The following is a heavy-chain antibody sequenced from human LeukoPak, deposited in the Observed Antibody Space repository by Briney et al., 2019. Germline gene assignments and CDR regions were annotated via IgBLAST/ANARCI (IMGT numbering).Heavy chain of an antibody. CDR2: ISGSGGST. J-gene: IGHJ3*02. Sequence: PGGSLRLSCAASGFTFSSYAMGWVRQAPGKGLEWVSAISGSGGSTYYADSVKGRFTISRDNSKNTLYLQMNSLRAEDTAVYYCAKLYYYDSSGYHMHAFDIWGQGTMVTVSS. D-gene: IGHD3-22*01. V-gene: IGHV3-23*01. CDR3: AKLYYYDSSGYHMHAFDI. CDR1: GFTFSSYA.